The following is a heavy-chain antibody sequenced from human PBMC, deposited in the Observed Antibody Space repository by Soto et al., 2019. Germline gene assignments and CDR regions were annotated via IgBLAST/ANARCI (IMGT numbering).Heavy chain of an antibody. Sequence: PGGSLRLSCAASGFTFSSYGMHWVRQAPGKGLEWVAVISYDGSNKYYADSVKGRFTISRDNSKNTLYLQMNSLRAEDTAVYYCAKGEEDYGMDVWGQGTTVTVSS. J-gene: IGHJ6*02. CDR2: ISYDGSNK. V-gene: IGHV3-30*18. CDR1: GFTFSSYG. CDR3: AKGEEDYGMDV.